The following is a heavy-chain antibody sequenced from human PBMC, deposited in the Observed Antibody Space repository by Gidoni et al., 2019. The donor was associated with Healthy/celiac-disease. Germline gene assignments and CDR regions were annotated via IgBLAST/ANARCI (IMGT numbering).Heavy chain of an antibody. D-gene: IGHD2-21*02. J-gene: IGHJ6*02. CDR2: IFSNDEK. V-gene: IGHV2-26*01. CDR1: GFSLSNARMG. Sequence: QVTLKESGPVLVKPTETLTLTCTVSGFSLSNARMGVSWIRQPPGKALEWLAHIFSNDEKSYSTSLKSRLTISKDTSKSQVVLTMTNMDPVDTATYYCARISVVTNYYYGMDVWGQGTTVTVSS. CDR3: ARISVVTNYYYGMDV.